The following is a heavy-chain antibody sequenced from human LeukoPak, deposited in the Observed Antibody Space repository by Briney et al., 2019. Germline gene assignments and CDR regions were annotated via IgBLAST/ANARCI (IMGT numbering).Heavy chain of an antibody. Sequence: PSETLSLTCPLSGGSINNDYWSWIRQPAGNGLEWVGRIHSSVSTNYNTSLKSQVTMSLDTSKNQVSLKLSSVTAADTALYYCARDRGSGREGLDPWGQGTLVTVSS. D-gene: IGHD3-10*01. CDR2: IHSSVST. CDR3: ARDRGSGREGLDP. V-gene: IGHV4-4*07. CDR1: GGSINNDY. J-gene: IGHJ5*02.